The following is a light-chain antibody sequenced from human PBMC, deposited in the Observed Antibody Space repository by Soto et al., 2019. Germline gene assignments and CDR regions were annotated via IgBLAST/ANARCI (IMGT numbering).Light chain of an antibody. CDR3: FSYTANDNWV. J-gene: IGLJ3*02. V-gene: IGLV2-11*01. CDR2: AVR. Sequence: QSVLTQPHSVSGSPGQSATISCTGTNSDVGRYNSVSWYQQLPGKAPQLIISAVRQRPSGVPDRFSGSKSGNTASLTISGLQTDDEADYFCFSYTANDNWVFGGGTKLTVL. CDR1: NSDVGRYNS.